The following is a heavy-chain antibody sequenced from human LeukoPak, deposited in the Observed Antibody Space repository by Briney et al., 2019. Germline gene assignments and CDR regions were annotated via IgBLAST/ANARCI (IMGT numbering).Heavy chain of an antibody. CDR1: GFPFSSYG. CDR3: ARVSGSYSSSYYFDY. Sequence: PGGSLRLSCAASGFPFSSYGMHWVRQAPGKGLEWVAVLSYDGSNKHYADSVKGRFIISRDNSKNTLYLQMNSLRAEDTAVYYCARVSGSYSSSYYFDYWGQGTLVTVSS. CDR2: LSYDGSNK. J-gene: IGHJ4*02. V-gene: IGHV3-30*03. D-gene: IGHD1-26*01.